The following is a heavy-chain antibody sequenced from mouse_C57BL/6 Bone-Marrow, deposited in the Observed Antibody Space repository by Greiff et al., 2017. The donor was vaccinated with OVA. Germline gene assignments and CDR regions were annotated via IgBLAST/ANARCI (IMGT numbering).Heavy chain of an antibody. CDR3: ARSHSNFYYYAMDY. CDR2: IDPEDGET. D-gene: IGHD2-5*01. CDR1: GFNIKDYY. V-gene: IGHV14-2*01. J-gene: IGHJ4*01. Sequence: EVMLVESGAELVKPGASVKLSCTASGFNIKDYYMHWVKQRTEQGLEWIGRIDPEDGETKYAPKFQGKATITADTSSNTAYLQLSSLTSEDTAVYYCARSHSNFYYYAMDYWGQGTSVTVSS.